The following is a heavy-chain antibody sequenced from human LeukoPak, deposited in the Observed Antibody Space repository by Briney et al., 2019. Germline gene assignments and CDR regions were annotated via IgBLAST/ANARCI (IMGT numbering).Heavy chain of an antibody. V-gene: IGHV3-7*01. CDR1: GFTFSTYW. Sequence: PGGSLRLSCAASGFTFSTYWINWVRQARGKGLVSAASINPEGSEKYYVDSVKGRFTISRDNAKNSLYLQMNSLRVEDTAVYYCATDRAYSTFDYWGQGTLVTVSS. CDR2: INPEGSEK. J-gene: IGHJ4*02. D-gene: IGHD6-13*01. CDR3: ATDRAYSTFDY.